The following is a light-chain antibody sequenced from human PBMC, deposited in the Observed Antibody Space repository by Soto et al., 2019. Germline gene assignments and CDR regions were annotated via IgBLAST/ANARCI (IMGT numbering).Light chain of an antibody. J-gene: IGKJ1*01. V-gene: IGKV3D-20*02. CDR1: QSVSSSY. Sequence: EIVLTQSPGTLSLSPGERATLSCRASQSVSSSYLAWYQQKPGQAPRLLIYDASSRATGIPDRFSGSGSGTDFTLTISRLEPEDFATYYCQQANSFPRTFGQGTKVEIK. CDR2: DAS. CDR3: QQANSFPRT.